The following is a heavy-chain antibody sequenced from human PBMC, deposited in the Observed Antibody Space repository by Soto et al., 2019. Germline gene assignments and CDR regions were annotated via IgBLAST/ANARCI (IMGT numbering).Heavy chain of an antibody. J-gene: IGHJ6*02. D-gene: IGHD2-2*01. CDR2: ISAYNGNP. Sequence: QVQLVQSGAEVKKPGASVKVSCKASGYTFTSYGISWVRQAPGQGLEWMGWISAYNGNPNYAKKLQGKVTMTTDTSTSTSYIELRSLRSDTTAVYYCARSGSSTRASFYYYGMDVWGQGTTVTASS. V-gene: IGHV1-18*01. CDR3: ARSGSSTRASFYYYGMDV. CDR1: GYTFTSYG.